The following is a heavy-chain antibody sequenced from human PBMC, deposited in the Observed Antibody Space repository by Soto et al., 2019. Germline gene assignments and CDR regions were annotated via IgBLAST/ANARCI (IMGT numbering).Heavy chain of an antibody. D-gene: IGHD3-22*01. J-gene: IGHJ6*02. V-gene: IGHV3-23*01. Sequence: PGGSLRLSCAASGFTLSSYAMSWVRQAPGKGLEWVSAISGSGGSTYYADSVKGRFTISRNNSKNTLYLQMNSLRAEDTAVYYCAKVYYYDSSGYYANYYYYGMDVWGQGTTVTVSS. CDR1: GFTLSSYA. CDR2: ISGSGGST. CDR3: AKVYYYDSSGYYANYYYYGMDV.